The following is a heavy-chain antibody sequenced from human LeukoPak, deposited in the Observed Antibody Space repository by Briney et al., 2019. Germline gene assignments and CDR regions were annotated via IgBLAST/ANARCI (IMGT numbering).Heavy chain of an antibody. CDR1: GFTFSSYA. V-gene: IGHV3-30-3*01. J-gene: IGHJ4*02. Sequence: GGSLRLSCAASGFTFSSYAMHWVRQAPGKGLEWVAVISYDGSNKYYADSVKGRFTISRDNSKNTLYLQMNSLRAEDTAVYYCARDLKYCSSTSCYTGDFDYWGQGTLVTVSS. CDR3: ARDLKYCSSTSCYTGDFDY. D-gene: IGHD2-2*02. CDR2: ISYDGSNK.